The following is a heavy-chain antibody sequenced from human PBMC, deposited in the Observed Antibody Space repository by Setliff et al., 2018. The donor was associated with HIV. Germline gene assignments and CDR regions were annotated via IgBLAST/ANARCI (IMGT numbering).Heavy chain of an antibody. Sequence: SETLSLTCTVSGDSISSGSHYWSWIRQPAGKGLEWIGHIYTGGNANYNPSLQSRVTISVDTSKNQLSLNLTSVTAADTAVYYCARVEAKIRGATYGMDVWGQGTTVTVSS. CDR1: GDSISSGSHY. J-gene: IGHJ6*02. D-gene: IGHD3-10*01. V-gene: IGHV4-61*09. CDR3: ARVEAKIRGATYGMDV. CDR2: IYTGGNA.